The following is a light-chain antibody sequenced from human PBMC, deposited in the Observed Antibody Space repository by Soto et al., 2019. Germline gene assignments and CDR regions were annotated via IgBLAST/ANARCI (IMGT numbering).Light chain of an antibody. CDR1: QNINNY. V-gene: IGKV1-16*01. CDR3: QHYNSYSEA. CDR2: AAS. J-gene: IGKJ1*01. Sequence: DIQMTHSPSSLSSSVADRVTVTCRASQNINNYLTWYQQRPGKAPKLLIYAASSLQSGVPSRFSGSGSGTEFTLTISSLQPDDFATYYCQHYNSYSEAFGQGTKVDI.